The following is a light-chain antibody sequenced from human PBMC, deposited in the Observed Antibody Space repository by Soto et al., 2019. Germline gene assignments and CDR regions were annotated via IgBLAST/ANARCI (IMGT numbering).Light chain of an antibody. CDR1: SSNIGGDFD. CDR3: QSYDRGLSGYV. CDR2: GNH. Sequence: QAVVTQPPSVSGAPGRTFTISCTGTSSNIGGDFDVHWYQHLPGTAPKPLIYGNHNGPSGVPDRFSGSKSATSASLAISGLQPEDEATYDCQSYDRGLSGYVFGSGTKLTVL. V-gene: IGLV1-40*01. J-gene: IGLJ1*01.